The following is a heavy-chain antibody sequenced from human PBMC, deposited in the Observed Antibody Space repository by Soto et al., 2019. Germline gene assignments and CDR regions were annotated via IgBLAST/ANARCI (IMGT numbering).Heavy chain of an antibody. J-gene: IGHJ4*02. V-gene: IGHV3-15*07. CDR1: GFTFKNAW. CDR2: IISNSDGGTA. D-gene: IGHD3-22*01. Sequence: EVQLVGSGGGLGEPGGSLRLSCEASGFTFKNAWMSWLRQAPGRGLEWVGRIISNSDGGTAEYAAPVNGRFTISRDDSKNTLYLQMNSLKTEDTAVYYCTTDEGDSRSFYNFDYWGQGALVTVSS. CDR3: TTDEGDSRSFYNFDY.